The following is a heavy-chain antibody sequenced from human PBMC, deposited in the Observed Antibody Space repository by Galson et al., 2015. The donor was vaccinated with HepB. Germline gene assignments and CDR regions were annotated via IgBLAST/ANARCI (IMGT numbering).Heavy chain of an antibody. CDR2: ISGRGSTT. V-gene: IGHV3-23*01. CDR1: GFTFSSYA. D-gene: IGHD5-18*01. CDR3: AKSGYSKPLYYFDY. J-gene: IGHJ4*02. Sequence: SLRLSCAASGFTFSSYAMPWVRQAPGKGLEWVAAISGRGSTTYDADSVKGRFTISRDNSKNTLYLQMNSLRAEDTALDYCAKSGYSKPLYYFDYWGQGTLVTVSS.